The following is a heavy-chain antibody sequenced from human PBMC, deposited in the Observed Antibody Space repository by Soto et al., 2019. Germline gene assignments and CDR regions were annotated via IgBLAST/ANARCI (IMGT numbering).Heavy chain of an antibody. CDR2: INGRGNYI. J-gene: IGHJ4*02. CDR1: GLTFSTYT. V-gene: IGHV3-21*01. D-gene: IGHD1-26*01. CDR3: VREDGKVGTNSAFDY. Sequence: GGSLRLSCASSGLTFSTYTMNWVRQAPGKGLEWVSSINGRGNYIYYAESVKGRFTISRDNAKNSLYLQMDRLRAEDTALYYCVREDGKVGTNSAFDYWGLGALVTVSS.